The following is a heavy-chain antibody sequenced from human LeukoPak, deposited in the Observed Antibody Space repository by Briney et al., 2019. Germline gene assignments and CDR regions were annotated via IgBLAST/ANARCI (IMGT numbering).Heavy chain of an antibody. CDR2: IVVGSGNT. CDR1: GFTFTSSA. Sequence: ASVKVSCKASGFTFTSSAMQWVRQARGQRLEWIGWIVVGSGNTNYAQKFQERVTITRDMSTSTAYMELSSLRSEDTAVYYCAADGGYSYGLPPYYYGMDVWGQGTTVTVSS. D-gene: IGHD5-18*01. J-gene: IGHJ6*02. CDR3: AADGGYSYGLPPYYYGMDV. V-gene: IGHV1-58*02.